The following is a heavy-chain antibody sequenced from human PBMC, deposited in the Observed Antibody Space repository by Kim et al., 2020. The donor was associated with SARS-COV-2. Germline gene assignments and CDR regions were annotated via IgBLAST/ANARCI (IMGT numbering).Heavy chain of an antibody. D-gene: IGHD3-3*01. CDR2: ISYDGSNK. V-gene: IGHV3-30*18. J-gene: IGHJ4*02. CDR3: AKDFLAADTDY. CDR1: GFTFSSYG. Sequence: GGSLRLSCAASGFTFSSYGMHWVRQAPGKGLEWVAVISYDGSNKYYADSVKGRFTISRDNSKNTLYLQMNSLRAEDTAVYYCAKDFLAADTDYWGQGTLVTVSS.